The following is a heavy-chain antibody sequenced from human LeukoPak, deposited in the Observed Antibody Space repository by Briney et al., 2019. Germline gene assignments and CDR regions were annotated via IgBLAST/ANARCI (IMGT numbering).Heavy chain of an antibody. CDR3: ARTPEREYSSGWYYFDY. D-gene: IGHD6-19*01. V-gene: IGHV4-61*05. Sequence: SETLSLTCTVSGGSISSSSYYWGWIRQPPGKGLEWIGYIYYSGSTNYNPSLKSRVTISVDTSKNQFSLKLSSVTAADTAVYYCARTPEREYSSGWYYFDYWGQGTLVTVSS. CDR2: IYYSGST. CDR1: GGSISSSSYY. J-gene: IGHJ4*02.